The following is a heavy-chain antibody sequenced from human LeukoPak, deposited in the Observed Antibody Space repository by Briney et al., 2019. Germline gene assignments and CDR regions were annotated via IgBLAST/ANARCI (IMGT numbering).Heavy chain of an antibody. V-gene: IGHV1-18*01. J-gene: IGHJ4*02. Sequence: GASAKVSCTASGYTFTSYGISWVRQAPGQGLEWMGWISAYNGNTNYAQKLQGRVTMTTDTSTSTAYMELRSLRSDDTAVYYCARALCSSTSCYVLAIDYWGQGTLVTVSS. CDR2: ISAYNGNT. CDR3: ARALCSSTSCYVLAIDY. D-gene: IGHD2-2*01. CDR1: GYTFTSYG.